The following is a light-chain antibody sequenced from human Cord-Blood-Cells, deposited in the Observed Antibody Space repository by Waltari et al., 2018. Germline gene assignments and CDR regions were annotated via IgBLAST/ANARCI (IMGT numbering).Light chain of an antibody. CDR3: AAWDDSLNGPV. CDR2: YDD. Sequence: QSVLTQPPSVSEAPRQRVTISCSGSSSNIGNNAVNWYQQLPGKAPNLLFYYDDLLPSGVSDRFSGSKSGTSASLAISGLQSEDEADYYCAAWDDSLNGPVFGGGTKLTVL. CDR1: SSNIGNNA. V-gene: IGLV1-36*01. J-gene: IGLJ3*02.